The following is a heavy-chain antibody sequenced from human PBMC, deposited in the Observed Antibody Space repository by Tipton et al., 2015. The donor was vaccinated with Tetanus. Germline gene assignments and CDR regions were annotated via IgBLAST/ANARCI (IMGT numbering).Heavy chain of an antibody. CDR1: GGSINSVNYY. J-gene: IGHJ4*02. Sequence: TLSLTCTVSGGSINSVNYYWSWIRQPPGKGLEWIGYVFHSGSTKYNPSLKSRVTISVDTSKNQFSLKLRSVTAADTAVYFCARGVPREGFYLDSWGLGRQVTVSS. D-gene: IGHD2/OR15-2a*01. CDR3: ARGVPREGFYLDS. V-gene: IGHV4-61*01. CDR2: VFHSGST.